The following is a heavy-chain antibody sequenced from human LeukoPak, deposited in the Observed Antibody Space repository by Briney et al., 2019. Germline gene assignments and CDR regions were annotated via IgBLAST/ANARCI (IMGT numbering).Heavy chain of an antibody. CDR3: AGDRSGWYVSY. D-gene: IGHD6-19*01. Sequence: GRSLRLSCAASGFTFSRNGMHWVRQAPGKGLEWVAVIWNDGSKDYYSDSVKGRFTISRDNSKNTVSLQMNSLRAEDTAVYYCAGDRSGWYVSYWGQGTLVTVSS. V-gene: IGHV3-33*01. CDR1: GFTFSRNG. CDR2: IWNDGSKD. J-gene: IGHJ4*02.